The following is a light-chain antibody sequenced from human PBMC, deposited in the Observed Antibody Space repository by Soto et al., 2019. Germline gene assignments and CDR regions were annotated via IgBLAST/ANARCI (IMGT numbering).Light chain of an antibody. CDR1: QSVSSN. CDR3: QQYNNWPPEGT. CDR2: GAS. J-gene: IGKJ1*01. V-gene: IGKV3-15*01. Sequence: EIVMTQTPATLSVSPGVTATLSCTASQSVSSNLAWYQQKPGQAPRLLIYGASTRATGIPARFSGSGSGTEFTLTISSLQSEDFAVYYCQQYNNWPPEGTFGQGTKVEIK.